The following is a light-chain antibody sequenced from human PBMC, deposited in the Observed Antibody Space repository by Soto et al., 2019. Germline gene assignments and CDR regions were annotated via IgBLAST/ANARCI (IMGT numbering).Light chain of an antibody. V-gene: IGKV1-33*01. CDR2: DAS. CDR3: QKHNSAPLF. Sequence: DIQMTQSPSSLSASVGDRVAITCQASQDISNYLNWYQQKPGKAPKLLIYDASNLETGVPSRFSGSGFGTDFTLTISSLQPEDVATYYCQKHNSAPLFFGPGTKVDIK. CDR1: QDISNY. J-gene: IGKJ3*01.